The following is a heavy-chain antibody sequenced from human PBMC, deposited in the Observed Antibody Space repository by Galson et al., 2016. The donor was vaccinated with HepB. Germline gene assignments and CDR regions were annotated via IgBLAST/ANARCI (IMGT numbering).Heavy chain of an antibody. V-gene: IGHV3-15*01. Sequence: SLRLSCAASEITFSNAWMNWVRQAPGKGLEWVGRIKRKTDGGTTDYAEPVKGRFIISRDDSKNMVYLQMDSLKTEDTAVYFCTREGGSPGTVYYFVRGAVHAGMAVWGQGTTVTVSS. D-gene: IGHD3-10*02. CDR3: TREGGSPGTVYYFVRGAVHAGMAV. CDR2: IKRKTDGGTT. CDR1: EITFSNAW. J-gene: IGHJ6*02.